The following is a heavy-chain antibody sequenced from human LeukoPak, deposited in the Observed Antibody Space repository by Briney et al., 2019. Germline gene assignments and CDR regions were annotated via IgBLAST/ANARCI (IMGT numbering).Heavy chain of an antibody. D-gene: IGHD3-22*01. V-gene: IGHV3-21*01. CDR3: ARDPGPYYDSSGYYSHGDY. CDR2: ISGSSNYI. J-gene: IGHJ4*02. CDR1: GFTFSSYS. Sequence: PGGSLRLSCAASGFTFSSYSMNWVRQAPGKGLEWVSSISGSSNYIYYADSVKGRFTISRDNAKNSLYLQMNSLRAEDTAVYYCARDPGPYYDSSGYYSHGDYWGQGTLVTVSS.